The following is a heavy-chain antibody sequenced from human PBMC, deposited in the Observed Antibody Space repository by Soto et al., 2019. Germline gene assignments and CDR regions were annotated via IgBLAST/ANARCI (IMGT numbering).Heavy chain of an antibody. CDR2: IIPILGIA. J-gene: IGHJ3*02. CDR1: GRTFSSYT. V-gene: IGHV1-69*02. D-gene: IGHD3-9*01. Sequence: SVKVSCKASGRTFSSYTISWVRQAPGQGLEWMGRIIPILGIANYAQKFQGRVTITADKSTSTAYMELSSLRSEDTAVYYCARIPAVNYDILTGYPDAFDIWGQGTMVTVSS. CDR3: ARIPAVNYDILTGYPDAFDI.